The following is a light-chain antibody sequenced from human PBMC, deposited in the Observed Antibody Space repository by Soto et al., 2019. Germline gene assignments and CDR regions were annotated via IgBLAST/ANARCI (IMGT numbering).Light chain of an antibody. J-gene: IGLJ2*01. Sequence: QAVVTQPPSASGTPGQRVTISCSGSSSNTGTNYVYWYQQLPGTAPKLLIYRSNQRPSGVPDRFSASKSGTSASLAISGLRSEDEADYYCAAWDDSLSGPVFGGGTQLTVL. CDR3: AAWDDSLSGPV. V-gene: IGLV1-47*01. CDR2: RSN. CDR1: SSNTGTNY.